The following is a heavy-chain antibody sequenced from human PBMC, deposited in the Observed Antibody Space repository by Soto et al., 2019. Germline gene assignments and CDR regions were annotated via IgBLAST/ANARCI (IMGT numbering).Heavy chain of an antibody. CDR1: GFTFSSYG. CDR2: ISYDGSKR. Sequence: GGTLRLSCAASGFTFSSYGMHWVRQAPGKGLEWVAVISYDGSKRDYADSVKGRFTISRDNSKNTLYLQMNSLRPEDTAIYYCAKDRGALRWSEEHYYFDYWGQGTLVTVSS. V-gene: IGHV3-30*18. D-gene: IGHD4-17*01. CDR3: AKDRGALRWSEEHYYFDY. J-gene: IGHJ4*02.